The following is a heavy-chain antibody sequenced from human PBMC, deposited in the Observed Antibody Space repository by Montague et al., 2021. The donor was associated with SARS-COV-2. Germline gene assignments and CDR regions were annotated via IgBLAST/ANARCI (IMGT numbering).Heavy chain of an antibody. CDR3: ARDGDGWEVPFDF. V-gene: IGHV6-1*01. CDR1: GDSVSRNGVV. CDR2: TYYTSRWHN. J-gene: IGHJ4*01. Sequence: CAISGDSVSRNGVVWTWIRQSPSRGLEYLGRTYYTSRWHNDQAPSVKGRLTVNPDTSKNQFSLHLNSVTPEDTAVYYCARDGDGWEVPFDFWSQGTLVTVSS. D-gene: IGHD1-26*01.